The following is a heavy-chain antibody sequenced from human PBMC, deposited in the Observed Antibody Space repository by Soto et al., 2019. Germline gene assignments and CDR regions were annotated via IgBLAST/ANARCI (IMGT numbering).Heavy chain of an antibody. Sequence: GGSLRLSCAASGFTFSSYAMHWVRQAPGKGLEWVAVISYDGSNKYYADSVKGRFTISRDNSKNTLYLQMNSLRAEDTAVYYCARGHHSYSSSWYYFDYWGQGTLVTVSS. D-gene: IGHD6-13*01. CDR1: GFTFSSYA. J-gene: IGHJ4*02. V-gene: IGHV3-30*04. CDR2: ISYDGSNK. CDR3: ARGHHSYSSSWYYFDY.